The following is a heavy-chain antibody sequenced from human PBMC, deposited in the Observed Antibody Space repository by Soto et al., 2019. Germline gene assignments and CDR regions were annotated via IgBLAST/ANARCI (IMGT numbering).Heavy chain of an antibody. J-gene: IGHJ4*02. CDR2: IYYSGST. Sequence: PFGTLSLTCPFSGGSINSSRFYWGWIRQPPGKGLEGIGSIYYSGSTYYNPSLKSRVTISVDTSKNQFSLKLSSVTAADTAVYYCARHRRINSSGWPRPGPFDYWGQGTLVTVSS. CDR3: ARHRRINSSGWPRPGPFDY. D-gene: IGHD6-19*01. V-gene: IGHV4-39*01. CDR1: GGSINSSRFY.